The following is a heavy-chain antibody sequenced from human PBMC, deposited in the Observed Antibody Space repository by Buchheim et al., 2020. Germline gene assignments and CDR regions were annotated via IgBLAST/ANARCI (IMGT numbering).Heavy chain of an antibody. CDR1: GGSISSGSYY. V-gene: IGHV4-61*02. Sequence: QVQLQESGPGLVKPSQTLSLTCTVSGGSISSGSYYWSWIRQPAGKGLEWIGRIYTSGSTNYNPSPKSRVTISVDTSKNQFSLKLSSVTAADTAVYYCASGSYDSSGYYRDYWGQGTL. D-gene: IGHD3-22*01. CDR3: ASGSYDSSGYYRDY. CDR2: IYTSGST. J-gene: IGHJ4*02.